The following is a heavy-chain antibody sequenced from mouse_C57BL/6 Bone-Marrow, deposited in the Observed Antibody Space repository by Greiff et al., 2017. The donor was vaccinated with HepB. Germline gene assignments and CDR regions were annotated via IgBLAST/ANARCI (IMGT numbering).Heavy chain of an antibody. V-gene: IGHV14-4*01. CDR2: IDPGNGDT. Sequence: VQLKESGAELVRPGASVKLSCTASGFNIKDDYMHWVKQRPEQGLEWIGWIDPGNGDTEYASKFQGKATITADTSSNTAYLQLSSLTSEDTAVYYCTTGYYGSSYDYAMDYWGQGTSVTVSS. CDR1: GFNIKDDY. J-gene: IGHJ4*01. D-gene: IGHD1-1*01. CDR3: TTGYYGSSYDYAMDY.